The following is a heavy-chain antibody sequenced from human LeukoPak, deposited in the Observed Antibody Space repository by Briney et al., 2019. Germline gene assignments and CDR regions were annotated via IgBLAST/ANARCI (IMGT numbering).Heavy chain of an antibody. V-gene: IGHV1-18*01. CDR3: ARDSPYDFWSGYYPLFDY. CDR2: SSAYNGNT. D-gene: IGHD3-3*01. Sequence: ASVKVSYKASGYTFTSYGISWVRQAPGQGLEWMGWSSAYNGNTNYAQKFQGRVTMTTDTSTSTAYMELRSLRSDDTAVYYCARDSPYDFWSGYYPLFDYWGQGTLVTVS. CDR1: GYTFTSYG. J-gene: IGHJ4*02.